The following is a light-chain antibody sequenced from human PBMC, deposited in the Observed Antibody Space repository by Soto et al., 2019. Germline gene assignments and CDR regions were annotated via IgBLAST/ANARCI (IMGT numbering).Light chain of an antibody. V-gene: IGLV1-51*01. CDR2: DNN. J-gene: IGLJ2*01. CDR1: SSNIGNNY. Sequence: QSVFTQPPSVSAAPGQKVTISCSGSSSNIGNNYVSWYQQLPGTAPKLLIYDNNKRPSGIPDRFSGSKSGTSGTLDLTGLRTGDEAEYYCATWDCSLPAEVFGGGTKRTVL. CDR3: ATWDCSLPAEV.